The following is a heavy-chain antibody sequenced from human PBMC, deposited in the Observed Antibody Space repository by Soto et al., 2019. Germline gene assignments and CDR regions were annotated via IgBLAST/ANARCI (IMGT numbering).Heavy chain of an antibody. D-gene: IGHD2-21*02. CDR1: GFTFSMYS. Sequence: DVKFVESGGGLVQPGDSLRLSCEVSGFTFSMYSMSWVRQSPGKGLEWVAKIPQDGVDGHYADSVKGRLTSSRDNGKNSLYLQLNNLRAEDTAVYYCARDHLILPAHDFFYGSDVWGRGATVTVSS. V-gene: IGHV3-7*03. CDR3: ARDHLILPAHDFFYGSDV. CDR2: IPQDGVDG. J-gene: IGHJ6*02.